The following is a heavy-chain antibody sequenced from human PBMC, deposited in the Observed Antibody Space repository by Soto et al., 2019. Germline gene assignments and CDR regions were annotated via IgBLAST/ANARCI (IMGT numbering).Heavy chain of an antibody. J-gene: IGHJ6*02. D-gene: IGHD3-16*01. Sequence: SETLSLTCTVSGGSISSGDYYWSWIRQPPGKGLEWIGYIYYSGSTYYNPSLKSRVTISVDTSKNQFSLKLSSVTAADTAVYYCARDRRIMITFGGEYYYYFAMDVWGQGTTVTVSS. V-gene: IGHV4-30-4*01. CDR1: GGSISSGDYY. CDR2: IYYSGST. CDR3: ARDRRIMITFGGEYYYYFAMDV.